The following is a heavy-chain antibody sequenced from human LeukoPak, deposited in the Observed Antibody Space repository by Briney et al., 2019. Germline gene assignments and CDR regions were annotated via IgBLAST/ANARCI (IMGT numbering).Heavy chain of an antibody. J-gene: IGHJ6*02. V-gene: IGHV3-21*01. CDR2: ISSSSSSYI. CDR1: GFTFSSYS. D-gene: IGHD2-8*01. Sequence: GGSLRLSCAASGFTFSSYSMNWVRQAPGKGLEWVSSISSSSSSYIYYADSVKGRFTISRDNSKNTLYLQMNSLRAEDTAVYYCARDRANGVNFGMDYYYGMDVWGQGTTVTVSS. CDR3: ARDRANGVNFGMDYYYGMDV.